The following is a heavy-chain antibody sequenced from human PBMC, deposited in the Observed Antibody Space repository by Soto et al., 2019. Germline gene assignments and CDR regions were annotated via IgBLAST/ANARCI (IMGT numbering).Heavy chain of an antibody. V-gene: IGHV4-30-4*01. CDR2: IYYSGST. D-gene: IGHD3-9*01. CDR1: GGSISSGDCY. CDR3: ARVGAPVLRYFDWLSGPYYYYMDV. Sequence: PSETLSLTCTVSGGSISSGDCYWSWIRQPPGKGLEWIGYIYYSGSTYYNPSLKSRVTISVDTSKNQFSLKLSSVTAADTAVYYCARVGAPVLRYFDWLSGPYYYYMDVWGKGTTVTVSS. J-gene: IGHJ6*03.